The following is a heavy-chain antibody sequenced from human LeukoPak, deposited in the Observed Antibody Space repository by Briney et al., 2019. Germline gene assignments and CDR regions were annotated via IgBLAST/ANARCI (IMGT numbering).Heavy chain of an antibody. Sequence: GESLKISCKGSGYSFSSYWIGWVRQMPGKGLEWMGIIYPGDSDTTYSPSFQGQVTISADKSISTAYLQWSSPEASDTAMYFCARSGYDYFYYYAMDIWGKGTTVTVSS. J-gene: IGHJ6*04. D-gene: IGHD5-12*01. CDR1: GYSFSSYW. CDR3: ARSGYDYFYYYAMDI. CDR2: IYPGDSDT. V-gene: IGHV5-51*01.